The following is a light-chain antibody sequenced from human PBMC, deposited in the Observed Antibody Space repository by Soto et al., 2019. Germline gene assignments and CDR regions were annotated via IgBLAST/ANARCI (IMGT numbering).Light chain of an antibody. J-gene: IGLJ3*02. CDR3: CSNAGTLV. V-gene: IGLV2-23*01. CDR1: SSDVGSYNL. Sequence: QSALTQPASVSGSPGQSITISCTGTSSDVGSYNLVSWYQQYPGKAPRLIIYEGSKRPSGVSNRFSCSRSGNPASLTISGLQAGDEADYYCCSNAGTLVFGGGTKLTVL. CDR2: EGS.